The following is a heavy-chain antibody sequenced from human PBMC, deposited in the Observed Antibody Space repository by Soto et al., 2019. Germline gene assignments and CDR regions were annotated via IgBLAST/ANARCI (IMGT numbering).Heavy chain of an antibody. V-gene: IGHV3-33*01. CDR2: IWYDGSNK. J-gene: IGHJ4*02. CDR3: ARVEWETGTGDY. Sequence: QVQLVESGGGVVQPGRSLRLSCAASGFTFSSYGMHWVRQAPGKGLEWVAVIWYDGSNKYYADSVKGRFTISRDNSKNTLYLQMNSLRAEDTAVYYCARVEWETGTGDYWGQGTLVTVSS. D-gene: IGHD1-7*01. CDR1: GFTFSSYG.